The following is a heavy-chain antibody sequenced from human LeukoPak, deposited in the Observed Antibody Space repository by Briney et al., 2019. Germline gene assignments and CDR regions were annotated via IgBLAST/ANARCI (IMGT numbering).Heavy chain of an antibody. CDR1: GGTFSSYA. V-gene: IGHV1-69*10. D-gene: IGHD1-1*01. CDR3: ARGYSKEDAFDI. Sequence: GSSVKVSCKASGGTFSSYAISWVRQAPGQGLEWMGGIIPIFGIANYAQKFQGRVTITADKSTSTAYMELSNLRSEDTAVYYCARGYSKEDAFDIWGQGTMVTVSS. J-gene: IGHJ3*02. CDR2: IIPIFGIA.